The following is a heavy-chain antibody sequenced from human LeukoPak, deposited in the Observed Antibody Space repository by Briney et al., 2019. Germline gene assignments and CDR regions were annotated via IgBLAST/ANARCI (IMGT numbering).Heavy chain of an antibody. CDR2: IGGGGNGFTT. V-gene: IGHV3-23*01. CDR1: GFTFSSYA. J-gene: IGHJ5*02. D-gene: IGHD2-15*01. Sequence: GGSLRLSCAASGFTFSSYAMSWVRQAPGKGLAWVSAIGGGGNGFTTYYGEFMKGRFTISRDNSKNTLYLQMNSLRAEDTAVYYCARDLVRFGGWYDHWGQGTLVTVSS. CDR3: ARDLVRFGGWYDH.